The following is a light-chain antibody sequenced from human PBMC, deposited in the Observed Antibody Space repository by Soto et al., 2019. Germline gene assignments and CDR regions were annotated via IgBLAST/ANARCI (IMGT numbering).Light chain of an antibody. CDR1: QSVRSSY. CDR3: QQYGRSPPT. V-gene: IGKV3-20*01. Sequence: EIVLTQSPGTLSLSPGERATLSCRASQSVRSSYLAWFQQKPGQAPRLLIHGASTRATGIPDRFSGSGSGTDFILTISRLEPEDFAVFYCQQYGRSPPTFGGGTKVEIK. CDR2: GAS. J-gene: IGKJ4*01.